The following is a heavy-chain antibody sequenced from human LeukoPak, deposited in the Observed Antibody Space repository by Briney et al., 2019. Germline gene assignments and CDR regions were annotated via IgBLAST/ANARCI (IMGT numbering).Heavy chain of an antibody. D-gene: IGHD5-12*01. CDR1: GFMFSDYY. Sequence: GGSLRLSCVASGFMFSDYYMTWIRQAPGKGLEWVSYISSDSRQTSYVDSVKGRFTISRDNAANSLFLQMNSLRDEDTAVYFCAREHQGSRGNTFVFWGQGILVTVSS. V-gene: IGHV3-11*04. J-gene: IGHJ4*02. CDR3: AREHQGSRGNTFVF. CDR2: ISSDSRQT.